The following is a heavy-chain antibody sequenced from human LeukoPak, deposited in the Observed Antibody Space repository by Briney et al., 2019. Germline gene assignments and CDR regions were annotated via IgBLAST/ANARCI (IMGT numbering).Heavy chain of an antibody. D-gene: IGHD6-13*01. V-gene: IGHV3-11*04. J-gene: IGHJ3*02. CDR1: GFTFSDYY. CDR2: ISSSGSTI. Sequence: KTGGSLRLSCAASGFTFSDYYMSWIRQAPGKGLEWVSYISSSGSTIYYADSVKGRFTISRDNAKNSLYLQMNSLRAEDTAVYYCARVGGIAADKSSLAFDIWGQGTMVTVSS. CDR3: ARVGGIAADKSSLAFDI.